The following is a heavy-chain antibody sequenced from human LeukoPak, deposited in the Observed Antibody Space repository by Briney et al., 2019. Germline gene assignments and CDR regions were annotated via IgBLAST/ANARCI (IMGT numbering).Heavy chain of an antibody. V-gene: IGHV1-8*01. D-gene: IGHD5-12*01. CDR1: GYTFTSYD. J-gene: IGHJ5*02. CDR3: ARNLRRYSGYDST. Sequence: GASVKVSCKASGYTFTSYDINWVRQATGQGLEWIGWMNPNSGNTGYAQKFQGRVTMTRNTSISTAHMELSGLRSEDTAVYYCARNLRRYSGYDSTWGQGTLVTVSS. CDR2: MNPNSGNT.